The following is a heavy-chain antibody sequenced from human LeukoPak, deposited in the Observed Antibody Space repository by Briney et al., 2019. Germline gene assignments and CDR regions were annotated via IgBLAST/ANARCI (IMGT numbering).Heavy chain of an antibody. CDR2: ISHSGST. CDR3: ASWYYYGSGSYSQVSNH. CDR1: GGSFSGYY. J-gene: IGHJ5*02. V-gene: IGHV4-34*01. Sequence: SETLSLTCAVYGGSFSGYYWSWIRQPPGKGLEWIGEISHSGSTNYNPSLKSRVTISVDTSKNQFSLKLSSVTAADTAVYYCASWYYYGSGSYSQVSNHWGQGTLVTVSS. D-gene: IGHD3-10*01.